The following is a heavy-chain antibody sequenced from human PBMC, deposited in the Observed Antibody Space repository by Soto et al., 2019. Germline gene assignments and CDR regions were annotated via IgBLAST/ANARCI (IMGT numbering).Heavy chain of an antibody. CDR3: ARGVVSTGYFDY. J-gene: IGHJ4*02. CDR1: GFTFSDHY. Sequence: EVQLAESGGGLVKPGGSLRLSCAASGFTFSDHYMDWVRQAPGKGLEWVGRSRDKVHSHTTEYAASVKGRFTISRGDSENSLYLQMISLKTEDTAVYYCARGVVSTGYFDYWGQGTLVTVSS. D-gene: IGHD5-12*01. V-gene: IGHV3-72*01. CDR2: SRDKVHSHTT.